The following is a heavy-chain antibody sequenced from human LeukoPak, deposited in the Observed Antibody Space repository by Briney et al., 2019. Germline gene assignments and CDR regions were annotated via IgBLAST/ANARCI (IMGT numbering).Heavy chain of an antibody. CDR2: IYPGDSDT. V-gene: IGHV5-51*01. CDR1: GYSFTSYW. J-gene: IGHJ4*02. D-gene: IGHD2/OR15-2a*01. CDR3: ARQQRAPLYYFDY. Sequence: GESLKISCKGSGYSFTSYWIGWVRQMPRKGLEWMGIIYPGDSDTRYSPSFQGQVTISADKSISTAYLQWSSLKASDTAMYYCARQQRAPLYYFDYWGQGTLVTVSS.